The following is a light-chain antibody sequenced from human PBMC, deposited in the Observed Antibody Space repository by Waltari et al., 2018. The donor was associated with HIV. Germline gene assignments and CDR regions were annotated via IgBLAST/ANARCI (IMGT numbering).Light chain of an antibody. J-gene: IGLJ2*01. Sequence: QSVLTQPPSVSAAPGQKVTISCSGSSSNIGNNYVSWYQQIPGTAPRLVIYDTKYRPSGIPARFSGSKSGTSATLGITGPQTGDEADYYCGTWDSSLSAVVFGGGTKLTVL. CDR2: DTK. CDR3: GTWDSSLSAVV. CDR1: SSNIGNNY. V-gene: IGLV1-51*01.